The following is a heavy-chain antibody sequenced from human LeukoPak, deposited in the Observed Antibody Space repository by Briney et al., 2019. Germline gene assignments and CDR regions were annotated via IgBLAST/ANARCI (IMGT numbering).Heavy chain of an antibody. Sequence: ASVKVTCKASGYTFTSCGICWVRQAPGQGLEWMGWISAYNGNTNYGQKFQGRGTMTTDTSTSTAYMELRSLRSADTAVYYCARDLDGSGSYYTDYWGQGNLVTVSS. CDR1: GYTFTSCG. D-gene: IGHD3-10*01. J-gene: IGHJ4*02. CDR2: ISAYNGNT. CDR3: ARDLDGSGSYYTDY. V-gene: IGHV1-18*01.